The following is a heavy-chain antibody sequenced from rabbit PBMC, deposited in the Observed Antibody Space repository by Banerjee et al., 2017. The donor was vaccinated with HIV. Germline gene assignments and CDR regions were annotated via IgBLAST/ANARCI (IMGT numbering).Heavy chain of an antibody. CDR2: IYTGSSGIT. D-gene: IGHD1-1*01. J-gene: IGHJ4*01. CDR3: ARGAASDL. CDR1: GFTLNNYW. V-gene: IGHV1S40*01. Sequence: QSLEESGGDLVKPGTSLTLTCTASGFTLNNYWMCWVRQAPGKGLEWIACIYTGSSGITYYASWAKGRFTISKTSSTTVTLQMTSLTAADTATYFCARGAASDLRGPGTLVTVS.